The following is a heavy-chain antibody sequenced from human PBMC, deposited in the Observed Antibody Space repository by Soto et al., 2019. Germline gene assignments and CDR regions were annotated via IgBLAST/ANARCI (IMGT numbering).Heavy chain of an antibody. D-gene: IGHD6-19*01. CDR1: GFTFSNYV. V-gene: IGHV3-23*01. J-gene: IGHJ3*02. Sequence: PGGSLRLSCAASGFTFSNYVMSWVRQAPGKGLEWVSAISGSGGHIYYADSVKGRFTISRDNSKNTLYLQMNSLRAEDTAVYYCAKDRGSGWYRGAFDIWGQGTMVTVSS. CDR2: ISGSGGHI. CDR3: AKDRGSGWYRGAFDI.